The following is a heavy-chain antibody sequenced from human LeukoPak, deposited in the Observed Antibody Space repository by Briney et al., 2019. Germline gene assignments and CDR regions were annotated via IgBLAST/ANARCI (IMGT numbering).Heavy chain of an antibody. CDR2: ISYDGSNK. CDR1: GFPFSSYV. J-gene: IGHJ4*02. CDR3: SKSTLLTEDYYFDC. D-gene: IGHD3/OR15-3a*01. Sequence: GGSLRLSCAASGFPFSSYVMHGVRQAPGKGLEWVAFISYDGSNKYYADSVKGQFTISGDNYKTTLYLQMNSMSAEDTAVYYCSKSTLLTEDYYFDCWGQGTLVTVSS. V-gene: IGHV3-30*18.